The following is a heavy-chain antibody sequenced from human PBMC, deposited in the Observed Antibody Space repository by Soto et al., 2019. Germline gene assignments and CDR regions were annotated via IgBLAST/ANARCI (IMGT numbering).Heavy chain of an antibody. D-gene: IGHD6-19*01. Sequence: SVKVSCKASGFTFTSSAMQWVRQARGQRLEWIGWIVVGSGNTNYAQKFQERVTITRDMSTSTAYMELSSLRSEDTAVYYCAAVMGGRYSSGWYDSYYMDVWGKGTTVTVSS. CDR2: IVVGSGNT. V-gene: IGHV1-58*02. J-gene: IGHJ6*03. CDR3: AAVMGGRYSSGWYDSYYMDV. CDR1: GFTFTSSA.